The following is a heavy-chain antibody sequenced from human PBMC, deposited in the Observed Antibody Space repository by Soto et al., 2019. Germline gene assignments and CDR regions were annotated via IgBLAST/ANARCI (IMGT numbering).Heavy chain of an antibody. CDR2: IIPIFGTA. D-gene: IGHD2-15*01. J-gene: IGHJ4*02. CDR1: GGTFSSYA. CDR3: AVSGYCSGGSCYHYFDY. Sequence: AAVKVSCKASGGTFSSYAISWVRQAPGQGLEWMGGIIPIFGTANYAQKFQGRVTITADESTSTAYMELSSLRSEDTAVYYCAVSGYCSGGSCYHYFDYWGQGTLVTVSS. V-gene: IGHV1-69*13.